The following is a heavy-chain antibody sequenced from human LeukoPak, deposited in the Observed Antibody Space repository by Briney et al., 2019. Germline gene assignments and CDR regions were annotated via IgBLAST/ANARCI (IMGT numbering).Heavy chain of an antibody. CDR3: ARLIRQDIVVVPAREIDDY. CDR1: GGSISTSSYY. Sequence: PSETLSLTCTVSGGSISTSSYYWGWIRQPPGKGLEWIGSIYYSGSTYYNPSLKSRVTISVDTSKNQFSLKLSSVTAADTAVYYCARLIRQDIVVVPAREIDDYWGQGTLVTVSS. J-gene: IGHJ4*02. V-gene: IGHV4-39*01. D-gene: IGHD2-2*01. CDR2: IYYSGST.